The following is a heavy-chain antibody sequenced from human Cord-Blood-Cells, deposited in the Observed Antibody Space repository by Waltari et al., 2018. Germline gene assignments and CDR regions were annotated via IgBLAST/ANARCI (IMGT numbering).Heavy chain of an antibody. CDR2: SIPIFGTA. J-gene: IGHJ3*02. D-gene: IGHD6-6*01. Sequence: QVQLVQSGAEVKKPGSSVKVSCKASGGTFSSYAISWVRQAPGQGLEWMGGSIPIFGTANYAQKFQGRVTSTADESTSTAYLERSSLRSEDMAGYYGATERYRTFGGFIAARLGALDIWGQGTMVTVSS. CDR1: GGTFSSYA. CDR3: ATERYRTFGGFIAARLGALDI. V-gene: IGHV1-69*01.